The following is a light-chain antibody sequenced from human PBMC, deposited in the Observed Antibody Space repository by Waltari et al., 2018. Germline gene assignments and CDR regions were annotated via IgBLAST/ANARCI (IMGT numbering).Light chain of an antibody. J-gene: IGKJ4*01. Sequence: IQLTQSPSSLSASAGDSVAITCRASQGIRSFLAWYQQKPGKAPKLLIYAASTLQSGVPSRFSGSGSGTDFSLTISSLQPEDFATYYCQQFNSYPRTFGGGTKVEIK. CDR2: AAS. CDR1: QGIRSF. CDR3: QQFNSYPRT. V-gene: IGKV1-9*01.